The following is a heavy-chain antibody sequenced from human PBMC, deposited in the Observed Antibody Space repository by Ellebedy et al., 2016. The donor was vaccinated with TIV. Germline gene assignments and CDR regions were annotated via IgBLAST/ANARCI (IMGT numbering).Heavy chain of an antibody. CDR1: DFTFSRSW. CDR2: INGDETTT. Sequence: GESLKISCAASDFTFSRSWMHWVRQAPGKGLVWVSRINGDETTTNYADSVKGRFTISRDNTKNTVYLQMNSLRAEDTAVYYCARDKNHAFDIWGQGTMVTVSS. J-gene: IGHJ3*02. V-gene: IGHV3-74*01. CDR3: ARDKNHAFDI.